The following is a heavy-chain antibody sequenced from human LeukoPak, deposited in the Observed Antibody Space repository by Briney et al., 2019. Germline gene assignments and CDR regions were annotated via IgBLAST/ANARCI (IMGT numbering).Heavy chain of an antibody. J-gene: IGHJ5*02. D-gene: IGHD3-10*01. CDR1: GFTLSTYW. Sequence: PGGSLRLSCVASGFTLSTYWMTWVRQAPGKGLEWVANIKPDESGKYFVDSVRGRFTISRDNVKNSLYLQMNSLRAEDTAVYYCVRGSSGTVVRGVSWAWFDPWGQGTLVTVSS. CDR3: VRGSSGTVVRGVSWAWFDP. CDR2: IKPDESGK. V-gene: IGHV3-7*05.